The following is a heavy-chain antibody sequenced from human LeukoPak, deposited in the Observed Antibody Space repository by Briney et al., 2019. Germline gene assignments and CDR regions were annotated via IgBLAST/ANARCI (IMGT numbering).Heavy chain of an antibody. CDR1: GFTFSSYW. CDR2: IKQDGSEK. D-gene: IGHD3-22*01. V-gene: IGHV3-7*01. J-gene: IGHJ6*03. Sequence: GGSLRLSCAASGFTFSSYWMSWVRQAPGKGLEWVANIKQDGSEKYYVDSVKGRFTISRDNAKHSLYLQMNSLRAEDTAVYYCARGSFLYDSSGYSRYYYYYMDVWGKGTTVTVSS. CDR3: ARGSFLYDSSGYSRYYYYYMDV.